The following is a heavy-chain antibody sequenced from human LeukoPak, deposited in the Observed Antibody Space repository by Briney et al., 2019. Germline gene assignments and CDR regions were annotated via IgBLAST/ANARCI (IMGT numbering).Heavy chain of an antibody. J-gene: IGHJ2*01. CDR1: GGSVSSYY. V-gene: IGHV4-59*02. D-gene: IGHD3-9*01. CDR2: RYSNGST. Sequence: SETLSLTCTVSGGSVSSYYWTWMRQSPGKRLEWLGCRYSNGSTNYSPSLKSRVTISVDPSKNQFSLKLNSVTAVDTAVYYCARQLGGLRYSDWSWYFDIWGRGTLVTVFS. CDR3: ARQLGGLRYSDWSWYFDI.